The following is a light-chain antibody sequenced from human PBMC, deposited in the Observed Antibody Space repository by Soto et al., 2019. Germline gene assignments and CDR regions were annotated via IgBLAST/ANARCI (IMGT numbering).Light chain of an antibody. J-gene: IGLJ1*01. CDR2: ANN. CDR1: SSNIGAGYD. CDR3: QSYYRNLSGYV. Sequence: QSVLTQPPSVSGAPGQRVTISCTGSSSNIGAGYDVQWYQQLPGTAPKLLIYANNNRPSGGPDYVSGSKSGTSASLAITGLQAEDEADYYCQSYYRNLSGYVFGTGTKLTVL. V-gene: IGLV1-40*01.